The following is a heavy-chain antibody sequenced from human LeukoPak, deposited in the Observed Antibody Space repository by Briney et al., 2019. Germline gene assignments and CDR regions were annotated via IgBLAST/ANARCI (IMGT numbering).Heavy chain of an antibody. J-gene: IGHJ4*02. D-gene: IGHD2-8*01. Sequence: GGSLRLSCAASGFTFSSYAMHWVRQAPGKGLEWVAVISYDGSNKYYADSVKGRFTISRDNSKNTLYLQKNSLRAEDTAVYYCARETWYYFDYWGQGTLVTVSS. V-gene: IGHV3-30-3*01. CDR1: GFTFSSYA. CDR2: ISYDGSNK. CDR3: ARETWYYFDY.